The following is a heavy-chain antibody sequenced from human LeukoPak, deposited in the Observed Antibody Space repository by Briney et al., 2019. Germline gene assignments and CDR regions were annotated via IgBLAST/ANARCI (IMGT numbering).Heavy chain of an antibody. CDR1: GFTFSTYG. J-gene: IGHJ6*02. CDR2: IWYDGSKK. V-gene: IGHV3-33*01. CDR3: ARGTRTRTYYDYVWGSYRYIYYYGMDV. Sequence: GGSLRLSCAASGFTFSTYGMHWVRQAPGKGLEWVAVIWYDGSKKHYVDSVKGRFTISRDNAKNSLYLQMNSLRAEDTAVYYCARGTRTRTYYDYVWGSYRYIYYYGMDVWGQGTTVTVSS. D-gene: IGHD3-16*02.